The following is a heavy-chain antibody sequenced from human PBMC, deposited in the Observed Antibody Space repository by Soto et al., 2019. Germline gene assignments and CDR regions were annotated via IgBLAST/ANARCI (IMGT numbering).Heavy chain of an antibody. CDR2: IYHSGST. CDR1: GGSISSGGYS. V-gene: IGHV4-30-2*01. CDR3: ARVLGLAVAGTGAAFDI. Sequence: QLQLQESGSGLVKPSQTLSLTCAVSGGSISSGGYSWSWIRQPPGKGLEWIGYIYHSGSTYYNPSLKSRVTISVDRSKIQFSLKLSSVTAADTAVYYCARVLGLAVAGTGAAFDIWGQGTMVTVSS. D-gene: IGHD6-19*01. J-gene: IGHJ3*02.